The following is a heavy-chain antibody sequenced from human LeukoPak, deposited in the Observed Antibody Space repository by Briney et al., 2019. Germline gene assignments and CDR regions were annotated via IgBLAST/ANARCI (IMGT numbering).Heavy chain of an antibody. J-gene: IGHJ3*02. V-gene: IGHV3-33*01. CDR1: GFTFSSYG. Sequence: PGGSLRLSCAASGFTFSSYGMHWVRQAPGKGLERVAVIWYDGSNKYYADSVKGRFTISRDNSKNTLYLQMNSLRAEDTAVYYCASYVLGDAFDIWGQGTMVTVSS. CDR3: ASYVLGDAFDI. D-gene: IGHD3-3*02. CDR2: IWYDGSNK.